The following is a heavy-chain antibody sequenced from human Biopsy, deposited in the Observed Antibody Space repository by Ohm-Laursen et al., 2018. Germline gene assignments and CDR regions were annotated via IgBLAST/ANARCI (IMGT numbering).Heavy chain of an antibody. J-gene: IGHJ4*02. D-gene: IGHD6-19*01. CDR3: ARVGSGWAPFDK. Sequence: TLSLTCAVSGYSISSDYRWGWIRQAPGKTLAWLGNIFKDGNTHYNPSLWSRLIISIDTPKNQFSLMMTSVSGADTAVYFCARVGSGWAPFDKWGPGTLVTVSS. CDR1: GYSISSDYR. V-gene: IGHV4-38-2*01. CDR2: IFKDGNT.